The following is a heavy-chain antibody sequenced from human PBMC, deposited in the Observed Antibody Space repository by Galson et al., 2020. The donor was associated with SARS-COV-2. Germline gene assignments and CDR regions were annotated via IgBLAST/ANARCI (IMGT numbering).Heavy chain of an antibody. CDR2: INSDGSST. CDR3: ANSNPYYDILTGYLPLFDY. Sequence: QAGGSLRLSCAASGFTFSSYWMHWVRQAPGKGLVWVSRINSDGSSTSYADSVKGRFTISRDNAKNTLYLQMNSLRAEDTAVYYCANSNPYYDILTGYLPLFDYWGQGTLVTVSS. CDR1: GFTFSSYW. J-gene: IGHJ4*02. D-gene: IGHD3-9*01. V-gene: IGHV3-74*01.